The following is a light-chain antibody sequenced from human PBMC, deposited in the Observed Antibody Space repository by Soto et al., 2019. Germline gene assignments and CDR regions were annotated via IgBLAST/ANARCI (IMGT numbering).Light chain of an antibody. V-gene: IGKV3-20*01. CDR1: QTVRSTY. CDR2: GAS. Sequence: EIVLTQSPGTLSLSPGERATLSCRASQTVRSTYLAWYQQKPGQAPRLLIYGASSRATGIPDRFSGSGSRTDFTLTISRLEPEDFAVYYCQQYGTSQWTFGQGTKVEIK. J-gene: IGKJ1*01. CDR3: QQYGTSQWT.